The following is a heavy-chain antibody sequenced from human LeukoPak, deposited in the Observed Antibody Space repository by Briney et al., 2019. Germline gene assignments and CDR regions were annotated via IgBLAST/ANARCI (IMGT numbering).Heavy chain of an antibody. CDR3: ARGGRVATTFDLDY. V-gene: IGHV1-46*01. J-gene: IGHJ4*02. CDR2: INPSGGST. D-gene: IGHD5-12*01. CDR1: GYTFTNYY. Sequence: ASVKVSCKASGYTFTNYYMHWVRQAPGQGLEWMGIINPSGGSTSYAQKFQGRLTMTRDTSTTTVYMDLRSLTSEDTAVYYCARGGRVATTFDLDYWGQGTLVTVSS.